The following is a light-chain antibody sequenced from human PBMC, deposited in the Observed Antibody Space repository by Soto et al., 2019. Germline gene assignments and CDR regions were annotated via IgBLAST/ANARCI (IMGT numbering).Light chain of an antibody. J-gene: IGLJ1*01. Sequence: ALTQPASVSGSPGQSITISFTGTSSDVGGYDYVSWYQLHPGKAPKLMVFEVNNRPSGVSYRFSGSKSGNTASLTISGLQAEDEADYFCSSYSISTAYLFGTGTKV. CDR1: SSDVGGYDY. V-gene: IGLV2-14*01. CDR3: SSYSISTAYL. CDR2: EVN.